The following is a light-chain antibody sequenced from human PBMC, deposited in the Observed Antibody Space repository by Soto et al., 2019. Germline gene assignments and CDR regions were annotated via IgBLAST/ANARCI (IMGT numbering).Light chain of an antibody. CDR1: SSNIGAGFD. CDR3: QSSDTSLSGSL. CDR2: NNN. Sequence: QSVLTQPPSVSGYPGQRVTISCTGSSSNIGAGFDVHWYQHLPGTALKLLIYNNNYRPSGVPDRFSGSTSGTSASLAITGLRAEDEADYYCQSSDTSLSGSLFGGGTKVTVL. J-gene: IGLJ2*01. V-gene: IGLV1-40*01.